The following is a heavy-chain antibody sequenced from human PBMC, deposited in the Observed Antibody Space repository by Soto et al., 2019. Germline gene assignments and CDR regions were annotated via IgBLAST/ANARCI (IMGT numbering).Heavy chain of an antibody. CDR3: ARTLIGDGSKDY. V-gene: IGHV3-21*01. Sequence: CLRLCCAASGFTFSSYSMNWVRQAPGKGLEWVSSISSSSSYIYYADSVKGRFTVSRDNAKNSLYLQMNSLRAEDTAVYYCARTLIGDGSKDYWGQGTLVT. CDR1: GFTFSSYS. D-gene: IGHD3-10*01. J-gene: IGHJ4*02. CDR2: ISSSSSYI.